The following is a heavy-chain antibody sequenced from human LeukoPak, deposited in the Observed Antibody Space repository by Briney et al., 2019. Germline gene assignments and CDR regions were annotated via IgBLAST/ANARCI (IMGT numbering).Heavy chain of an antibody. CDR3: ARHEDYSYGSYVGY. J-gene: IGHJ4*02. CDR1: GYSFTSYW. V-gene: IGHV5-51*01. D-gene: IGHD5-18*01. Sequence: GESLKISFKGSGYSFTSYWIGLVRQMPGKGLGWMGIIYPGDSDTRYSPSFQAQLTISTHKSISTAYLQWRSLKASDTAMYYCARHEDYSYGSYVGYWGQGTLVTVSS. CDR2: IYPGDSDT.